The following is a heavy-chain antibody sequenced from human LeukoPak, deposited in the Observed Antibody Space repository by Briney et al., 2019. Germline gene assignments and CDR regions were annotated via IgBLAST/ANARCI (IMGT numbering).Heavy chain of an antibody. D-gene: IGHD3/OR15-3a*01. J-gene: IGHJ4*02. V-gene: IGHV1-69*04. Sequence: GASVKVSCKASGGTFSSYAISWVRQAPGQGLEWMGRIIPILGIANYAQKFQGRVTITADKSTSTAYMELSSLRSEDTAVYYCARDDGLAGPFDYWGQGTLVTVSS. CDR3: ARDDGLAGPFDY. CDR1: GGTFSSYA. CDR2: IIPILGIA.